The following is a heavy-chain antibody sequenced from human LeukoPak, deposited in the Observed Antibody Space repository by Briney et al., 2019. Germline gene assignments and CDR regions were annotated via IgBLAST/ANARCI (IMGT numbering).Heavy chain of an antibody. CDR1: GYTFTGYY. D-gene: IGHD5-18*01. Sequence: GASVKVSCKGSGYTFTGYYMHWVGQAPGQGREWMGWNNPNSGGTNYAQKFQGRVTMTRDMAISTAYMELSRLRSDDTAVYYCARVGSYSYGYHYYYYYMDVWGKGTTVTVSS. J-gene: IGHJ6*03. CDR2: NNPNSGGT. CDR3: ARVGSYSYGYHYYYYYMDV. V-gene: IGHV1-2*02.